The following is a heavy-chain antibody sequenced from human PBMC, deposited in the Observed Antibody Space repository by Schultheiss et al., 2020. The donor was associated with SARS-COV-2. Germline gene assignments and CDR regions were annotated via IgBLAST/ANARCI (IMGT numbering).Heavy chain of an antibody. Sequence: GGSLRLSCTASGFTFSSSWMHWVRQAPGKGLVWVSRINSDGSSTSYADSVKGRFTISRDNSKNTLYLQMNSLRAEDTAVYYCAKDGGDIVVEPAATYDYYYMDVWGKGTTVTVSS. V-gene: IGHV3-74*01. CDR2: INSDGSST. CDR1: GFTFSSSW. J-gene: IGHJ6*03. D-gene: IGHD2-2*01. CDR3: AKDGGDIVVEPAATYDYYYMDV.